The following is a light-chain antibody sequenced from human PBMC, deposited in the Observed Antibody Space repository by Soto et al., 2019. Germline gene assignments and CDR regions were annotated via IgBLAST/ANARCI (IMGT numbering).Light chain of an antibody. CDR1: QGISSW. CDR2: AAS. J-gene: IGKJ5*01. Sequence: DIQITHSGSSLSPSVVDRVTITFRSSQGISSWLAWYQQKPGKAPKLLIYAASSLQSGVPSRFSGSGSGTDFTLTISSLQPEDFATYYCQQANSFPLTFGQGTRLEIK. V-gene: IGKV1-12*01. CDR3: QQANSFPLT.